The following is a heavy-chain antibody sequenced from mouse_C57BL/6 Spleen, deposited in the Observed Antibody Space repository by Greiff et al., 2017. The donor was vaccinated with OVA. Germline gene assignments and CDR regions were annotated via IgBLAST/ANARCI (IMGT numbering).Heavy chain of an antibody. CDR2: IDPEDGET. V-gene: IGHV14-2*01. Sequence: EVQLQQSGAELVKPGASVKLSCTASGFNIKDYYMHWVKQRTEQGLEWIGRIDPEDGETKYAPKFQGKATITADTSSNTNYLQLSSLTSEDTAVYYCARGTYYGSPYAMDYWGQGTSVTVSS. CDR3: ARGTYYGSPYAMDY. D-gene: IGHD1-1*01. CDR1: GFNIKDYY. J-gene: IGHJ4*01.